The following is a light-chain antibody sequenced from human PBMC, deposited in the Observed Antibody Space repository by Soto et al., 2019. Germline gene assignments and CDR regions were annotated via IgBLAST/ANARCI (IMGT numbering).Light chain of an antibody. CDR2: AAS. Sequence: DIQMTKSPSTLSASVGDRVTITCRASQSISSWWDWYQQKPGKAPKLLIYAASSLEGGVPSRFSGSASGTEFTITISSLQPDDVATYYCQKYNSYWTFGQGTKVEIK. J-gene: IGKJ1*01. CDR3: QKYNSYWT. CDR1: QSISSW. V-gene: IGKV1-5*01.